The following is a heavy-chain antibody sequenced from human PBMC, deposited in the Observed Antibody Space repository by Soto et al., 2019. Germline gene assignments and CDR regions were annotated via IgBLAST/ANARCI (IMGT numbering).Heavy chain of an antibody. Sequence: SETLSLTCTVSGGSISSYYWSWIRQPPGKGLEWIGYIYYSGSTNYNPSLKSRVTISVDTSKNQFSLKLSSVTAADTAVYYCAGSGVTIFGVVIGTSYGMDVWGQGTTVTVSS. J-gene: IGHJ6*02. V-gene: IGHV4-59*01. D-gene: IGHD3-3*01. CDR3: AGSGVTIFGVVIGTSYGMDV. CDR2: IYYSGST. CDR1: GGSISSYY.